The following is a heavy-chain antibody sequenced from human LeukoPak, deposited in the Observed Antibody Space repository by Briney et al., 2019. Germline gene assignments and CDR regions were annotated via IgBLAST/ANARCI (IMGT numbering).Heavy chain of an antibody. CDR1: GFTVSSNY. D-gene: IGHD3-16*02. V-gene: IGHV3-66*01. CDR2: IYSGGST. J-gene: IGHJ4*02. Sequence: GGSLRLSCAASGFTVSSNYMSWVRQAPGKGLEWVSVIYSGGSTYYADSVKGRFTISRDNSKNTLYLQMNSLRAEDTAVYYCARGFDYDYVWGSYRSYFDYWGQGTLVTVSS. CDR3: ARGFDYDYVWGSYRSYFDY.